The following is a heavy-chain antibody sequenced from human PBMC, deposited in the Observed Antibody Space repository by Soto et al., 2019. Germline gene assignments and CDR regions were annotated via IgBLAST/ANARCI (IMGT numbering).Heavy chain of an antibody. CDR3: ARIRGIHSGAIYYFDY. CDR1: GFSLSNARMG. V-gene: IGHV2-26*01. D-gene: IGHD3-10*01. Sequence: QVTLKESGPVLVKPTETLTLTCTVSGFSLSNARMGVSWIRQPPGKALEWLAHIFSNDEKSYSTSLKSRLTISKATSTSKVVLTMTNMDPVDTATYYCARIRGIHSGAIYYFDYWGQGTLVTVSS. CDR2: IFSNDEK. J-gene: IGHJ4*02.